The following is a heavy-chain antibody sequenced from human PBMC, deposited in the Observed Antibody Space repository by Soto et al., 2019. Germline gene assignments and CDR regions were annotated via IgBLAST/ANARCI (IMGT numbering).Heavy chain of an antibody. D-gene: IGHD2-2*01. Sequence: GESLKISCEDSGYRFTSYWIAWVRQMPGKGLEWLGIVYVDDSDTIYSPSFEGQVTISADKSLNRTYLNYTILRATDPAISSSARVGILTSFMPRFDYWGRVTKIIASS. CDR3: ARVGILTSFMPRFDY. CDR2: VYVDDSDT. V-gene: IGHV5-51*01. J-gene: IGHJ4*02. CDR1: GYRFTSYW.